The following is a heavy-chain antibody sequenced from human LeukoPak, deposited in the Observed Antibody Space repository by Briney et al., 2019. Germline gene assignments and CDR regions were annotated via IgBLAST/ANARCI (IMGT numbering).Heavy chain of an antibody. D-gene: IGHD3-3*01. CDR3: ARSNSDFWSGYRL. J-gene: IGHJ4*02. CDR2: INPNSGGT. V-gene: IGHV1-2*02. CDR1: GYTFTAYY. Sequence: GASVKVSCKASGYTFTAYYMHWVRQAPGQGLEWMGWINPNSGGTNYAQKFQGRVTMTRDTSISTAYMELSRLRSDDTAVYYCARSNSDFWSGYRLWGQGTLVTVSS.